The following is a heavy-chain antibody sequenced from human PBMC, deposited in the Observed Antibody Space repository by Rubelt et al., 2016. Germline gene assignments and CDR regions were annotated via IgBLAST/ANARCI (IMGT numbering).Heavy chain of an antibody. V-gene: IGHV1-3*01. CDR2: INAGDGNT. D-gene: IGHD6-13*01. J-gene: IGHJ6*02. CDR3: ARLRIAALGRTYYYYGMDV. Sequence: QVQLVQSGAEVKKPGASVKVSCRASGYSFTSYAMHWVRQAPGQRLEWMGWINAGDGNTKYSQNFQGRVAITRDTSASTGYMELSSLRSEDTAVYYCARLRIAALGRTYYYYGMDVWGPGTTVTVSS. CDR1: GYSFTSYA.